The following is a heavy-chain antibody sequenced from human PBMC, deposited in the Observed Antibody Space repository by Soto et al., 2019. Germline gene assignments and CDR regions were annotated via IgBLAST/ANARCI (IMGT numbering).Heavy chain of an antibody. CDR3: ARDSVEWLLTFYYYGEDV. V-gene: IGHV3-53*01. J-gene: IGHJ6*02. CDR1: GFTVSSTY. CDR2: IYGGLTT. Sequence: GGSLRLSCAASGFTVSSTYMTWVRQAPGKGLEWVSVIYGGLTTSYADSVKGRFTISGDNSKNTVFLQMNSLRGEDTAVYYCARDSVEWLLTFYYYGEDVWGQGTTVTVSS. D-gene: IGHD3-3*01.